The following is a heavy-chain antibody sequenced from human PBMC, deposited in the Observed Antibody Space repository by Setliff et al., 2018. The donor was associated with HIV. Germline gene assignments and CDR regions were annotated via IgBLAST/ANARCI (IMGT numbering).Heavy chain of an antibody. J-gene: IGHJ4*02. CDR1: GYTFISYG. CDR2: ISVKNSNT. D-gene: IGHD4-17*01. Sequence: GASVKVSCKASGYTFISYGVSWVRQAPGQGLEWMGWISVKNSNTNYAQKFQGRVTMTTDTSTSTAYMELRSLGSDDTAVYYCASRGPPIPSGDLDYWGQGTLVTVSS. V-gene: IGHV1-18*01. CDR3: ASRGPPIPSGDLDY.